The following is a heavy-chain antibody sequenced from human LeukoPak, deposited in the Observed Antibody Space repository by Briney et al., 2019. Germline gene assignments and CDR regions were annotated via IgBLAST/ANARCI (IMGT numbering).Heavy chain of an antibody. V-gene: IGHV3-30*18. J-gene: IGHJ4*02. CDR3: AKDLLTMIVVVIPSPVDY. D-gene: IGHD3-22*01. CDR1: GFTFSSYG. Sequence: GGSLRLSCAASGFTFSSYGMPWVRQAPGKGLEWVAVISYDGSNKYYADSVKGRFTISRDNSKNTLYLQMNSLRAEDTAVYYCAKDLLTMIVVVIPSPVDYWGQGTLVTVSS. CDR2: ISYDGSNK.